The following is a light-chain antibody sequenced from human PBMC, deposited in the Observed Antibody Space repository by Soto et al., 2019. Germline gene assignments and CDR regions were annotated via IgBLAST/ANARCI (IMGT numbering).Light chain of an antibody. J-gene: IGLJ1*01. CDR1: SVHSSYA. CDR2: LNSDGSH. CDR3: QTWGTGIHV. Sequence: VLTQSPSASASLGASVNLTCTLSSVHSSYAIAWHQQQPEKGPRYLMKLNSDGSHSKGDGIPDRFSGSSSGAERYLTISSLQSEDEADYYCQTWGTGIHVFGTGTKVTVL. V-gene: IGLV4-69*01.